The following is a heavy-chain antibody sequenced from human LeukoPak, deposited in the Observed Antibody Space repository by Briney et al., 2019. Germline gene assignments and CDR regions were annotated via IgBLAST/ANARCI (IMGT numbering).Heavy chain of an antibody. CDR3: VRAHFVAKGAFDY. V-gene: IGHV3-74*01. CDR2: INSDGSNT. J-gene: IGHJ4*02. CDR1: GFTFSSHW. Sequence: GGSLRLSCAASGFTFSSHWMHWVRQAPGKGLGWVSGINSDGSNTNYADSVKGRFTISRDNAKNTLYLQMNSLRAEDTAVYYCVRAHFVAKGAFDYWGQGTLVTLSS. D-gene: IGHD2-21*01.